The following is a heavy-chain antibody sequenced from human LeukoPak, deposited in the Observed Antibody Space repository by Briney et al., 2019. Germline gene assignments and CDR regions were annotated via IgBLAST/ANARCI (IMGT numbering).Heavy chain of an antibody. CDR1: GFTFSSYE. Sequence: PGGSLRLSCAASGFTFSSYEMNWVRQAPGKGLEWVSYISSSGSTIYYADPVKGRFTISRDNAKDSLYLQMNSLRAEDTAVYYCASGYSSRGGIDYWGQGTLVTVSS. J-gene: IGHJ4*02. D-gene: IGHD6-13*01. CDR2: ISSSGSTI. V-gene: IGHV3-48*03. CDR3: ASGYSSRGGIDY.